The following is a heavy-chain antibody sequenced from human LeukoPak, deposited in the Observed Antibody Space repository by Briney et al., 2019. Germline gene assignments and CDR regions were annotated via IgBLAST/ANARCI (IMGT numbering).Heavy chain of an antibody. CDR2: ISYDGSNE. CDR1: GSTFSSYG. CDR3: AKDHLLLGYCSGGSCYSGAIDY. V-gene: IGHV3-30*18. Sequence: PGGSLRLSCAASGSTFSSYGMQWVRQAPGKGLEWVAVISYDGSNEYYADSVKGRFTISRDNSKNTLYLQMNSLRAEDTAVYYCAKDHLLLGYCSGGSCYSGAIDYWGQGTLVTVSS. D-gene: IGHD2-15*01. J-gene: IGHJ4*02.